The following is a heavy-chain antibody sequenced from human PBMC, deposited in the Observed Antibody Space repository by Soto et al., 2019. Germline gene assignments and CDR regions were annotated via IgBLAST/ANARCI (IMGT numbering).Heavy chain of an antibody. D-gene: IGHD3-10*01. CDR3: AVAAVREIMAHESSGMAV. CDR2: IMPTVDSA. CDR1: GGTLSDYA. V-gene: IGHV1-69*01. J-gene: IGHJ6*02. Sequence: QVQLVQSGAEVKTPGSSVKVSCKASGGTLSDYAISWVRQAPGQGLEWMGGIMPTVDSANYAQNFQGRLTISADESTSTANLGLSSLRSDDTAVYYCAVAAVREIMAHESSGMAVWGQGTTVIVSS.